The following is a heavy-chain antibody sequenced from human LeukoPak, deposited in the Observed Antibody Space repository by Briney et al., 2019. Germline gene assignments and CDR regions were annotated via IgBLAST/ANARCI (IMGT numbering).Heavy chain of an antibody. D-gene: IGHD3-22*01. J-gene: IGHJ5*02. V-gene: IGHV3-7*01. CDR1: GFTFSSYW. CDR2: IKPDGSEK. Sequence: PGGSLRLSCAASGFTFSSYWMSWVRQSPGKGLEWVANIKPDGSEKYFMDSVKGRFTISRDNAKNALYLEMNSLRAEDTAVYYCARADYYDSSGYYAVSWFDPWGQGTLVTASS. CDR3: ARADYYDSSGYYAVSWFDP.